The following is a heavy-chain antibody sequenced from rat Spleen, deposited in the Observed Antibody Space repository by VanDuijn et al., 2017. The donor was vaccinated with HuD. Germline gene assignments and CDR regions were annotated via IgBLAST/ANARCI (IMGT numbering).Heavy chain of an antibody. CDR1: GFTFSDYY. CDR2: ISYGDSSGNSST. CDR3: ARRHYGYTDYFDY. Sequence: EVQLVESDGGLVQPGKSLKLSCAASGFTFSDYYMAWVRQAPTKGLEWVATISYGDSSGNSSTYYRDAVKGRFTISRDNAKSTLSLQMDSLRSDETATYYCARRHYGYTDYFDYWGQEVMVTVSS. V-gene: IGHV5-29*01. D-gene: IGHD1-9*01. J-gene: IGHJ2*01.